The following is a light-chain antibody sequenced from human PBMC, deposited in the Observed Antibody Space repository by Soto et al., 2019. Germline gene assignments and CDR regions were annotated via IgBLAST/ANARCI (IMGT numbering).Light chain of an antibody. V-gene: IGLV2-14*01. Sequence: QSALTQPPSASGSPGQSVTISCTGTKSDIGGSDYVSWYQHHPHRAPKLLIYEVSYRPSGVSDRFSGSKSGNTASLTISGLQAEDEADYYCSSYTSSNALEVFGIGTKLTVL. CDR3: SSYTSSNALEV. CDR1: KSDIGGSDY. J-gene: IGLJ1*01. CDR2: EVS.